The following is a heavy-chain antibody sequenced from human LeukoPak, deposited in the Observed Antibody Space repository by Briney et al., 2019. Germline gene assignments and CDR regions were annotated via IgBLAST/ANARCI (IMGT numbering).Heavy chain of an antibody. V-gene: IGHV4-4*07. J-gene: IGHJ5*02. D-gene: IGHD1-1*01. CDR1: GGSISSYY. CDR2: IYTSGST. CDR3: AREEYNWNDVGWFDP. Sequence: SETLSLTCTVSGGSISSYYWSWIRRPAGKGLEWIGRIYTSGSTNYNPSLKSRVTMSVDTSKNQFSLKLSSVTAADTAVYYCAREEYNWNDVGWFDPWGQGTLVTVSS.